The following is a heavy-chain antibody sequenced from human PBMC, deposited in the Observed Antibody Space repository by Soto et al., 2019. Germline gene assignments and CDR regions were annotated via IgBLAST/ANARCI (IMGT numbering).Heavy chain of an antibody. J-gene: IGHJ4*02. CDR3: AKALVRYSYGYLVW. D-gene: IGHD5-18*01. CDR2: ISYDGSNK. CDR1: GFTFSSYG. Sequence: GSLRLSCAASGFTFSSYGMHWVRQAPGKGLEWVAVISYDGSNKYYADSVKGRFTISRDNSKNTLYLQMNSLRAEDTAVYYCAKALVRYSYGYLVWGGQGTLVTSPQ. V-gene: IGHV3-30*18.